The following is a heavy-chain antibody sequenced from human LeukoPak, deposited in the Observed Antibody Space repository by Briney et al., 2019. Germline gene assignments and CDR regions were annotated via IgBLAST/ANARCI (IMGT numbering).Heavy chain of an antibody. Sequence: RASVKVSCKASGGTFSSYAISWVRQAPGQGLEWMGGIIPIFGTANYAQKLQGRVTMTTDTSTSTAYMELRSLRSDDTAVYYCAREIWRSGYLDYWGQGTLVTVSS. J-gene: IGHJ4*02. D-gene: IGHD3-22*01. CDR3: AREIWRSGYLDY. V-gene: IGHV1-69*05. CDR1: GGTFSSYA. CDR2: IIPIFGTA.